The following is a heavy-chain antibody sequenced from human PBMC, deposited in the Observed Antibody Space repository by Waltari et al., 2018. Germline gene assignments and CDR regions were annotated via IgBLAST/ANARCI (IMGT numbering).Heavy chain of an antibody. V-gene: IGHV4-39*01. D-gene: IGHD6-19*01. Sequence: QLQLQESGPGLVKPSETLSLTCTVSGGSISSSSYYWGWIRQPPGKGLEWIGGIYYSGSTYYDPSLKSRVTISVDTCKNQFALKLSSVTAADTAVYYCARHGGIAVAGNFDYWGQGTLVTVSS. CDR2: IYYSGST. CDR3: ARHGGIAVAGNFDY. CDR1: GGSISSSSYY. J-gene: IGHJ4*02.